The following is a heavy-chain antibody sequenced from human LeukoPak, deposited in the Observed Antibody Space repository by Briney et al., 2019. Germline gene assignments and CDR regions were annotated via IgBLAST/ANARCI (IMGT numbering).Heavy chain of an antibody. J-gene: IGHJ6*03. V-gene: IGHV4-59*01. CDR3: ARGWIQLEYYHYYYMDV. D-gene: IGHD5-24*01. Sequence: GSLRLSCAASGFTFSSYSMNWIRQPPGKGLEWIGSIYYSGSTYYNPSLKSRVTISLDTSKNLFSLNLSSVTAADTAVYYCARGWIQLEYYHYYYMDVWGKGTTVTVSS. CDR2: IYYSGST. CDR1: GFTFSSYS.